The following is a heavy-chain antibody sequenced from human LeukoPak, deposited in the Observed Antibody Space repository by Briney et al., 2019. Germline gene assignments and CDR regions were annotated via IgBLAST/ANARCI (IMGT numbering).Heavy chain of an antibody. CDR3: ARGEPWELRYNWFDP. Sequence: PGGSLRLSCAASGFTFSSYGMHWVRQAPGKGLEWVSYISSSGSTIYYADSVKGRFTISRDNAKNSLYLQMNSLRAEDTAVYYCARGEPWELRYNWFDPWGQGTLVTVSS. CDR1: GFTFSSYG. D-gene: IGHD1-26*01. CDR2: ISSSGSTI. J-gene: IGHJ5*02. V-gene: IGHV3-48*04.